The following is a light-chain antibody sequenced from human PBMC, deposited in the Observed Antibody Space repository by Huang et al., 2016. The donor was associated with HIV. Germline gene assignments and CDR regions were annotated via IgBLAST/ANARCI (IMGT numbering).Light chain of an antibody. J-gene: IGKJ1*01. CDR3: QQSYISPWT. Sequence: DIKMTQSPSSLSASVGDRVTITCRTSQSVGNSLNWYQQKPGKAPELLIYASSWQAWVSSRFSGSGSGTDFTLIISSLQPEDFATYYCQQSYISPWTFGQGTKVDLK. CDR2: AS. CDR1: QSVGNS. V-gene: IGKV1-39*01.